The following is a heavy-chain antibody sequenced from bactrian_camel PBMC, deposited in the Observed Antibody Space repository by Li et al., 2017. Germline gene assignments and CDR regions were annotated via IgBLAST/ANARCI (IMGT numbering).Heavy chain of an antibody. V-gene: IGHV3S1*01. J-gene: IGHJ4*01. Sequence: QVQLVESGGGSVQAGGSLRLSCTTSEMSGMSSCMGWFRQGPGTEREGVASISFGGQKTYYADFTAGRFTISQDDTDNTVYLLMNNLKPEDTGIYYCAAGEWYGGRCQTDFFDVRGQGTQVTVS. D-gene: IGHD6*01. CDR2: ISFGGQKT. CDR3: AAGEWYGGRCQTDFFDV. CDR1: EMSGMSSC.